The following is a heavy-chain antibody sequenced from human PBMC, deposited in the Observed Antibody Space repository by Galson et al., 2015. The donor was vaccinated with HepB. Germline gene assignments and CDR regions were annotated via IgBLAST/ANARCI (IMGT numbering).Heavy chain of an antibody. J-gene: IGHJ4*02. V-gene: IGHV1-69*13. CDR3: ARYYDWNSYYFDY. Sequence: SVKASCKASGGTFSSYAISWVRQAPGQGLEWMGGIIPIFGTANYAQKFQGRVTITADESTSTAYMELSSLRSEDTAVYYCARYYDWNSYYFDYWGQGTLVTVSS. CDR2: IIPIFGTA. CDR1: GGTFSSYA. D-gene: IGHD3-3*01.